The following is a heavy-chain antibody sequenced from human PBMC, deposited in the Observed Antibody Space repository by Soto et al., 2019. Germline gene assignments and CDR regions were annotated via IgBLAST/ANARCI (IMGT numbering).Heavy chain of an antibody. CDR2: ISNDGSNK. CDR1: GFSFSTYG. D-gene: IGHD4-17*01. J-gene: IGHJ6*02. Sequence: LTCAASGFSFSTYGMHWVRQAPGKGLEWVAFISNDGSNKYYADSVKGRFTISRDNSKNTLYLQMNSLRAEDTAVYYCATDGDYGDYETYYYYGMDVWGQGTTVTVSS. V-gene: IGHV3-30*03. CDR3: ATDGDYGDYETYYYYGMDV.